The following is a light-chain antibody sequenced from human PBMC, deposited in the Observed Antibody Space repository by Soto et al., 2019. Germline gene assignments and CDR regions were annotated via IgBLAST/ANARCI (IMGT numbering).Light chain of an antibody. CDR2: AAS. V-gene: IGKV1-39*01. CDR1: QSISSY. CDR3: QQSYSSPLT. Sequence: QMTQSTSSLSASVGDRVAITCRASQSISSYLNWYQQKPGKAPKLLIYAASSLQSGVPSRFSGSGSGTDFTLTISSLQPEDFATYYCQQSYSSPLTFGGGTKVAIK. J-gene: IGKJ4*01.